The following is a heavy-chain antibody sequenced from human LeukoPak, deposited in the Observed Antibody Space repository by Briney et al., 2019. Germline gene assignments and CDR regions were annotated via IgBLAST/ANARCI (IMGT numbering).Heavy chain of an antibody. J-gene: IGHJ5*02. CDR3: ARALIVSLIRSNWFDP. Sequence: PSETLSLTCTVSGASINNSSYYWGWIRQPPGKGLEWIGEIYHSGSTNYNPSLKSRVTISVDKSKNQFSLKLSSVTAADTAVYYCARALIVSLIRSNWFDPWGQGTLVTVSS. D-gene: IGHD1-26*01. CDR1: GASINNSSYY. CDR2: IYHSGST. V-gene: IGHV4-39*07.